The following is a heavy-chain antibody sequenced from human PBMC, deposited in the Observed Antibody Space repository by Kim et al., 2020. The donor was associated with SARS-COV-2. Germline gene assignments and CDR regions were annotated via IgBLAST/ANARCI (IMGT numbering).Heavy chain of an antibody. CDR3: ASDRGYYDGSDAFGI. Sequence: SETLSLTCTVSGGSMSSYYWSWIRQSPGKGLEWIGYIYYSGSTNYNPSLKSRITISIDTSKNQFSLKLSAVTAADTALYYCASDRGYYDGSDAFGIWGQGTMVTVSS. CDR1: GGSMSSYY. CDR2: IYYSGST. V-gene: IGHV4-59*01. J-gene: IGHJ3*02. D-gene: IGHD3-22*01.